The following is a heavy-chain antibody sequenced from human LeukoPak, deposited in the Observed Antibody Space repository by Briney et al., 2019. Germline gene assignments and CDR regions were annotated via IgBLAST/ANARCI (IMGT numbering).Heavy chain of an antibody. V-gene: IGHV4-30-2*01. J-gene: IGHJ4*02. CDR3: AGEAYSSSWYEGGY. CDR1: GGSISSGGYY. CDR2: IYHSGST. D-gene: IGHD6-13*01. Sequence: PSQTLSLTCTVSGGSISSGGYYWSWIRQPPGKGLEWIGYIYHSGSTYYNPSLKSRVTISVDRSKNQFSLKLSSVTAADTAVYYCAGEAYSSSWYEGGYWGQGTLVTVSS.